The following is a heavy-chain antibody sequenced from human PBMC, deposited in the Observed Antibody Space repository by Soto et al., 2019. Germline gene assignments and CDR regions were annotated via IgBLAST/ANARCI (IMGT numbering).Heavy chain of an antibody. V-gene: IGHV3-23*01. CDR3: APGAGRNYYYGMDV. CDR1: GFTFSSYA. D-gene: IGHD3-10*01. CDR2: ISGSGGST. Sequence: GSLRLSCAASGFTFSSYAMSWVRQAPGKGLEWVSAISGSGGSTYYADSVKGRFTISRDNSKNTLYLQINSLRAEDTAVYYCAPGAGRNYYYGMDVWGQGTTVTVSS. J-gene: IGHJ6*02.